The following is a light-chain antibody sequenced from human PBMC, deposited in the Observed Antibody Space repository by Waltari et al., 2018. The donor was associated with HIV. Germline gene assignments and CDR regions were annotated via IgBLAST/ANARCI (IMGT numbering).Light chain of an antibody. V-gene: IGLV2-14*03. CDR1: NSDVGGYNS. CDR2: DVS. Sequence: QSALTQPASVSGSPGQSITISCRGTNSDVGGYNSVSWYQPHPGKAPKLIIFDVSHRPSGISNRFSGSKSGTSVSLVISGIRSEDEADYYCAAWDYSLSGWVFGGGTKLTVL. CDR3: AAWDYSLSGWV. J-gene: IGLJ3*02.